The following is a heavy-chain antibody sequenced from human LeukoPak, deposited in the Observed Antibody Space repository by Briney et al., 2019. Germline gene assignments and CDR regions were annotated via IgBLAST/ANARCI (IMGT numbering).Heavy chain of an antibody. CDR3: ARANFLYCSSTTCLFDY. D-gene: IGHD2-2*01. J-gene: IGHJ4*02. CDR2: INPNNGDT. V-gene: IGHV1-2*02. Sequence: ASVKVSCKASGYTFTDYYMHWVRQAPGQGFEWMGWINPNNGDTNYAQKFQGRVTMTRDTSISTAHMEVSRLRSDDTAVYYCARANFLYCSSTTCLFDYWGQGTLVTVSS. CDR1: GYTFTDYY.